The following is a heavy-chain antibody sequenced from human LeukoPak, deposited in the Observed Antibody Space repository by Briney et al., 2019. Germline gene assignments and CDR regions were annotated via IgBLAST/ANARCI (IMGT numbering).Heavy chain of an antibody. V-gene: IGHV1-69*13. Sequence: SVKVSCKASGYTFTSYAMHWVRQAPGQRLEWMGGIIPIFGTANYAQKFQGRVTITADESTSTAYMELSSLRSEDTAVYYCAGGDLYYYDSSGYYYYNWFDPWGQGTLVTVSS. CDR1: GYTFTSYA. J-gene: IGHJ5*02. D-gene: IGHD3-22*01. CDR3: AGGDLYYYDSSGYYYYNWFDP. CDR2: IIPIFGTA.